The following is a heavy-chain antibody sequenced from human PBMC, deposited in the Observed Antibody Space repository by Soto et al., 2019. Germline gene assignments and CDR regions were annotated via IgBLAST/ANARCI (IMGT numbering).Heavy chain of an antibody. Sequence: PGGSLRLSCAASGFTFSSYAMHWVRQAPGKGLEWVAVISYDGSNKYYADSVKGRFTISRDNSKNTLYLQMNSLRAEDTAVYYCARDLRGYSGYDSYYWGQGTLVTVSS. CDR2: ISYDGSNK. CDR3: ARDLRGYSGYDSYY. J-gene: IGHJ4*02. CDR1: GFTFSSYA. D-gene: IGHD5-12*01. V-gene: IGHV3-30-3*01.